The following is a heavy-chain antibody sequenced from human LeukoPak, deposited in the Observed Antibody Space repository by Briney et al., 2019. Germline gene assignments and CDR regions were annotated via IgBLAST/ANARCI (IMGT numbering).Heavy chain of an antibody. J-gene: IGHJ6*02. CDR1: GFTFSSYG. V-gene: IGHV3-33*06. D-gene: IGHD2-21*01. CDR3: AKASCGGECYYAMDV. CDR2: IWNDGSHK. Sequence: GRSLRLSCAASGFTFSSYGMHWVRQAPGRGLEWVAVIWNDGSHKYYADSVKGRFTITRDNSKNTLYLQMNSLRAEDTAVYYCAKASCGGECYYAMDVWGQGTTVIVSS.